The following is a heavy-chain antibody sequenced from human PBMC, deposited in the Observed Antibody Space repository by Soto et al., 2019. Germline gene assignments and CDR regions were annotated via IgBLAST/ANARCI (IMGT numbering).Heavy chain of an antibody. J-gene: IGHJ4*02. CDR2: ISSSTSYM. CDR3: ARDFRDGYYFDY. V-gene: IGHV3-21*01. CDR1: GFTFSSYS. Sequence: EVQLVESGGGLVKPGGSLRLSCAASGFTFSSYSMNWVRQAPGKGLEWVSSISSSTSYMYCADSVKGRFTISRDNAKNSLYLQMNSLRAEDTAVYYCARDFRDGYYFDYWGQGTLVTVSS. D-gene: IGHD5-12*01.